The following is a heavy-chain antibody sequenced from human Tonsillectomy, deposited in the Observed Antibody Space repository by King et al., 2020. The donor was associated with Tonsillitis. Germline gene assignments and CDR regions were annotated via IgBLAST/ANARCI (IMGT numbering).Heavy chain of an antibody. CDR2: INHSGVT. Sequence: VQLQQWGAGLLKPSETLSLTCGVYGGSFSGFYWNWIRQPPERGLEWIGEINHSGVTDYNPSLKSRVMISVDTAKNQLSLKLRSVTAADTAVSYCVRGRYPATVTAFDYWGQGTLVTVSS. CDR1: GGSFSGFY. D-gene: IGHD2-21*02. J-gene: IGHJ4*02. V-gene: IGHV4-34*01. CDR3: VRGRYPATVTAFDY.